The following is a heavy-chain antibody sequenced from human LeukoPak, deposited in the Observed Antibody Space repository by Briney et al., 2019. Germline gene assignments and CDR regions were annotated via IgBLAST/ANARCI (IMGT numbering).Heavy chain of an antibody. J-gene: IGHJ4*02. D-gene: IGHD1-14*01. CDR2: IIPIFGTT. Sequence: SVKVPCKASGGTFSSYAINWVRQAPGQGLEWMGGIIPIFGTTNYAHKVQDRFTITAGESTSTAYTQQNSLGFEDTAVYYWAIRRTGPDYWGQGTLVTVSS. CDR3: AIRRTGPDY. V-gene: IGHV1-69*01. CDR1: GGTFSSYA.